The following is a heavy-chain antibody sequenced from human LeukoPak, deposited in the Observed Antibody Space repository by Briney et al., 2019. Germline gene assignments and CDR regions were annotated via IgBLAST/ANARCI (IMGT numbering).Heavy chain of an antibody. V-gene: IGHV3-23*01. J-gene: IGHJ4*02. CDR3: AKGRVDGDYYFDY. D-gene: IGHD4-17*01. CDR2: ISGSGGST. Sequence: TGGSLRLSCAASGFTFSSYAMSWVRQAPGKGREWVSAISGSGGSTYYADSVKGRFTISRDNSKNTLYLQMNSLRAEDTAVYYCAKGRVDGDYYFDYWGQGTLVTVSS. CDR1: GFTFSSYA.